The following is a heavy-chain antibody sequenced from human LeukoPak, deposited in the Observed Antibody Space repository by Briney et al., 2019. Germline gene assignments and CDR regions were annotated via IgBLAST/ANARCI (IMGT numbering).Heavy chain of an antibody. CDR3: SRDSLSSCGGDCYSGLDV. J-gene: IGHJ6*02. V-gene: IGHV3-74*01. D-gene: IGHD2-21*02. CDR1: GFTFSNYW. CDR2: IKSDGSST. Sequence: PGGSLRLSCAASGFTFSNYWMHWVRHAPGEALMWVSRIKSDGSSTTCADSVKGRFTISRDNAKNTLYLQMNSLRAEDTAVYYCSRDSLSSCGGDCYSGLDVWGQGTTVTVSS.